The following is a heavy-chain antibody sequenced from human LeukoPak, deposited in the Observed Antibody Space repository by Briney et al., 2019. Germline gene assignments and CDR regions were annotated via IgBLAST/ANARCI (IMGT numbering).Heavy chain of an antibody. D-gene: IGHD2-15*01. CDR1: GGTFSSYA. V-gene: IGHV1-69*05. CDR3: ARDDPDCSGGSCYYYYGMDV. CDR2: IIPIFGTA. J-gene: IGHJ6*02. Sequence: SVKVSCKASGGTFSSYAISWVRQAPGQGLEWMGGIIPIFGTANYAQKFQGRVTITTDESTGTAYMELSSLRSEDTAVYYCARDDPDCSGGSCYYYYGMDVWGQGTTVTVSS.